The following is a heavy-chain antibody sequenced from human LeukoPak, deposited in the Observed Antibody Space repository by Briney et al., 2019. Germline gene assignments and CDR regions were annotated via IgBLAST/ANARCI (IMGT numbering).Heavy chain of an antibody. D-gene: IGHD3-10*01. CDR2: IYYSGST. CDR3: ARDLMVRGVTD. Sequence: LETLSLTCTVSGGSISSYYWSWIRQPPGKGLEWIGYIYYSGSTNYNPSLKSRVTISVDTSKNQFSLKLSSVTAADTAVYYCARDLMVRGVTDWGQGTLVTVSS. J-gene: IGHJ4*02. CDR1: GGSISSYY. V-gene: IGHV4-59*01.